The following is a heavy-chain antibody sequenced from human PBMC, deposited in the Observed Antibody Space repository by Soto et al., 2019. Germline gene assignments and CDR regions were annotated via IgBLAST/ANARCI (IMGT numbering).Heavy chain of an antibody. D-gene: IGHD3-10*01. CDR2: INTDGSST. Sequence: EVQLVESGGGLVQPGGSLRLSCAVSGFTLSSFWMHWVRQAPGEGLVWVSRINTDGSSTSYADSVKGRLTISRDNATNTLYLQMNSLRVEDTAIYYCAKRGVDTFGLSYWGQGTLVTVSS. V-gene: IGHV3-74*01. CDR3: AKRGVDTFGLSY. CDR1: GFTLSSFW. J-gene: IGHJ4*02.